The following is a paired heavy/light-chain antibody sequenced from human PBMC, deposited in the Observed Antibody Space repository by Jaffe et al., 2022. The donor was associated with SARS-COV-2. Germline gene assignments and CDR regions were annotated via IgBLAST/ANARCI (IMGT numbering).Heavy chain of an antibody. D-gene: IGHD6-6*01. V-gene: IGHV3-30*18. J-gene: IGHJ6*02. Sequence: QEHLVEWGGGVVQPGRSLRLSCEGSGFSFSDYGMHWVRQAPGKGLEWVAVISFDGSNKYYADSVKGRFTISRDNSENTLFLQMNSLRVEDTALYYCAKTRYSSSNGYYYTVMDVWGQGTTVTVSS. CDR1: GFSFSDYG. CDR3: AKTRYSSSNGYYYTVMDV. CDR2: ISFDGSNK.
Light chain of an antibody. J-gene: IGLJ3*02. Sequence: QSVLTQPPSVSGAPGQRVTISCTGSSSNIGAGYDVHWYQHLPGTAPKLLIYANNNRPPGVPDRFSGSKSGSSASLAISGLQAEDEADYYCQSYDSSLSGVVFGGGTKLTVL. V-gene: IGLV1-40*01. CDR1: SSNIGAGYD. CDR3: QSYDSSLSGVV. CDR2: ANN.